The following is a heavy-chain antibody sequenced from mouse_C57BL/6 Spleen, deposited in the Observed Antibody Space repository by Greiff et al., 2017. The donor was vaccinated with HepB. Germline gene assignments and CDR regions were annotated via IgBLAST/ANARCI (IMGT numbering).Heavy chain of an antibody. CDR2: INPNYGTT. V-gene: IGHV1-39*01. D-gene: IGHD1-1*01. Sequence: VQLQQSGPGLVKPGASVKISCKASGYSFTDYNMNWVKQSNGKSLEWIGVINPNYGTTSYNQKFKGKATLTVDQSSSTAYMQLNSLTSEDSAVYYCARFITTVVATYYYAMDYWGQGTSVTVSS. CDR1: GYSFTDYN. CDR3: ARFITTVVATYYYAMDY. J-gene: IGHJ4*01.